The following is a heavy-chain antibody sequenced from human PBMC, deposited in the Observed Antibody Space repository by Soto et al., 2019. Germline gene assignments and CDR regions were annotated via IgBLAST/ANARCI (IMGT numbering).Heavy chain of an antibody. V-gene: IGHV4-31*03. CDR2: IYYNGDT. D-gene: IGHD3-10*01. CDR1: GGSISSGDYY. CDR3: ARDERWFRDLGGMDV. Sequence: QVQLQESGPGLVKPSQTLSLTCTVSGGSISSGDYYWSWIRQHPGKGLEWIGYIYYNGDTYYNPSLKSRVSISVDTSKNQFSLKLSSVTAADTAVYYCARDERWFRDLGGMDVWGQGTTVTVSS. J-gene: IGHJ6*02.